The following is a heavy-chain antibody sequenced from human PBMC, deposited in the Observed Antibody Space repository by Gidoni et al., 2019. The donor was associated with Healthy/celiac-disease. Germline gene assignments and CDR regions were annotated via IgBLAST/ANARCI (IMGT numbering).Heavy chain of an antibody. J-gene: IGHJ2*01. D-gene: IGHD6-13*01. CDR3: AKVGATWAAAAHWYFDL. Sequence: EVQLLESGGGLVQPGGSLRLSCAASGFTFSSYAMSWVRQAPGKGLEWVSAIGGSGGSTYYADSVKGRFTICRDNSKNTLYLQMNSLRAEDTAVYYCAKVGATWAAAAHWYFDLWGRGTLVTVSS. V-gene: IGHV3-23*01. CDR2: IGGSGGST. CDR1: GFTFSSYA.